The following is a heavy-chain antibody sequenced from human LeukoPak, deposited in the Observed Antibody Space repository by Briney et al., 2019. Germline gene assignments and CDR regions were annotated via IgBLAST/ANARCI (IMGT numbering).Heavy chain of an antibody. J-gene: IGHJ4*02. V-gene: IGHV3-23*01. D-gene: IGHD3-9*01. Sequence: PGGSLRLSCAASGFTFSSYAMSWVRQAPGKGLEWVSAISGSGGSTYYADSVKGRFTISRDNAKNSLYLQMNSLRAEDTAVYYCARDSGLYSGYYDILTGYYTATDYWGQGTLVTVSS. CDR1: GFTFSSYA. CDR2: ISGSGGST. CDR3: ARDSGLYSGYYDILTGYYTATDY.